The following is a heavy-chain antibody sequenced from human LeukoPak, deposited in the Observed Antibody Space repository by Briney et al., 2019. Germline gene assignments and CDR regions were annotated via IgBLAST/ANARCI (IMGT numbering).Heavy chain of an antibody. CDR2: IKPGGSSI. CDR3: ARSKRADDY. D-gene: IGHD6-25*01. J-gene: IGHJ4*02. CDR1: GFTLTSYW. Sequence: PGRSLRLSCAPSGFTLTSYWMHWVRHVPEKGLVWLVRIKPGGSSITYADCVKGRFTISRDNAKNTLYLQMASLRAEDTGVYYCARSKRADDYGGKGTLVTVS. V-gene: IGHV3-74*01.